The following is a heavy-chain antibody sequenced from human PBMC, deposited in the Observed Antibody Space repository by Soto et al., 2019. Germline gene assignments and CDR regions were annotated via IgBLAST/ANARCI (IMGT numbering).Heavy chain of an antibody. CDR1: GFTFSSYA. J-gene: IGHJ4*02. CDR2: ISGSGGST. CDR3: AKDAYDFWSGYSRPPFDY. V-gene: IGHV3-23*01. D-gene: IGHD3-3*01. Sequence: RLSCAASGFTFSSYAMSWARQAPGKGLEWVSAISGSGGSTYYADSVKGRFTISRDNSRNTLYLQMNSLRAEDTAVYYCAKDAYDFWSGYSRPPFDYWGQGTLVTVSS.